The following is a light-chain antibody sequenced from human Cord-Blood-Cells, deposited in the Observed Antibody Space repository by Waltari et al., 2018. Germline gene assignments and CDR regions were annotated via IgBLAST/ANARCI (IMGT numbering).Light chain of an antibody. Sequence: SALTQPPSASGSPGQSVTISCTGTSRDVGGYNHVPWYQQHPGKAPKLMFYEVSKRPSGVPDRFSGSKSGNTASLTVSGLQAEDEADYYCSSYAGSNNGVFGGGTKLTVL. CDR3: SSYAGSNNGV. J-gene: IGLJ3*02. CDR2: EVS. V-gene: IGLV2-8*01. CDR1: SRDVGGYNH.